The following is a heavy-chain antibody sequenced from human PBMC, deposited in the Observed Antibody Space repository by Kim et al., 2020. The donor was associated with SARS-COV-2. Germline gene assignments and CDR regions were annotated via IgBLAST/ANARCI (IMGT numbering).Heavy chain of an antibody. V-gene: IGHV3-20*01. CDR3: ATLGPSGSYYNGGSMDV. CDR2: INWNGGST. Sequence: GGSLRLSCAASGFTLDDYGMSWVRQAPGKGLEWVSGINWNGGSTGYADSVKGRFTISRDNAKNSLYLQMNSLRAEDTALYHCATLGPSGSYYNGGSMDVWGQGTTVTVSS. J-gene: IGHJ6*02. CDR1: GFTLDDYG. D-gene: IGHD3-10*01.